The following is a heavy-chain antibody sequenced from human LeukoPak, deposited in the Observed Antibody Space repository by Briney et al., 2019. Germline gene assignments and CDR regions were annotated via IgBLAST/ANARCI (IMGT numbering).Heavy chain of an antibody. Sequence: PGGSLRLSCAASGFTFSNAWMSWVRQAPGKGLEWVGRIKSKTDGGTTDYAAPVKGRFTISRDDSKNTLYLQMNSLKTEDTAVYYCTAGRRLGELSLYYYGMDVWGQGTTVTVSS. D-gene: IGHD3-16*02. CDR3: TAGRRLGELSLYYYGMDV. CDR2: IKSKTDGGTT. V-gene: IGHV3-15*01. CDR1: GFTFSNAW. J-gene: IGHJ6*02.